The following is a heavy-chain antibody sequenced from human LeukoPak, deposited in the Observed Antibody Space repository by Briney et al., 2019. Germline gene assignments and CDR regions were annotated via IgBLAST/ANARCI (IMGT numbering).Heavy chain of an antibody. V-gene: IGHV1-18*01. CDR2: ISAYNGNT. J-gene: IGHJ5*02. Sequence: GASVKGSCKASGYTFTSYGISWVRQAPGQGLEWMGWISAYNGNTNYAQKLQGRVTMTTDTSTSTAYMELRSLRSDDTAVYYCARVLDYSNRNWFDPWGQGTLVTVSS. D-gene: IGHD4-11*01. CDR1: GYTFTSYG. CDR3: ARVLDYSNRNWFDP.